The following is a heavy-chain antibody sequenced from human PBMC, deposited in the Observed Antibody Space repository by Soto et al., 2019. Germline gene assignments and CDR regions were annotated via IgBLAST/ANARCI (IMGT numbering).Heavy chain of an antibody. D-gene: IGHD5-18*01. CDR1: GFTFSSYG. J-gene: IGHJ4*02. CDR3: AKDGTWIQLWFLL. CDR2: IWYDGSNK. Sequence: GGSLRLSCAASGFTFSSYGMHWVRQAPGKGLEWVAVIWYDGSNKYYADSVKGRFTISRDNSKNTLYLQMNSLRAEDTAVYYCAKDGTWIQLWFLLWGQGTLVTVSS. V-gene: IGHV3-33*06.